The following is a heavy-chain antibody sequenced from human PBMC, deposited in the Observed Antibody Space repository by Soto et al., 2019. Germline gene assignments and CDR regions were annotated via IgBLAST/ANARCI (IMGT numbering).Heavy chain of an antibody. D-gene: IGHD1-1*01. Sequence: QVHLVQSGAEVKKPGASVKVSCKGSGYGFTTYGITWVRQAPGQGLEWMAWISAHNGNTNYAQKLQGRVTVTRDTSXSTXXMELXSLXXXXTXXYYCARGRYGDYWGQGALVTVSS. CDR3: ARGRYGDY. CDR1: GYGFTTYG. CDR2: ISAHNGNT. J-gene: IGHJ4*02. V-gene: IGHV1-18*01.